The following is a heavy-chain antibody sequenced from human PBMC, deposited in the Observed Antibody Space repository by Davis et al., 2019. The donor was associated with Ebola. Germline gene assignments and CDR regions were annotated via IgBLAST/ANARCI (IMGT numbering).Heavy chain of an antibody. CDR3: TTVTWRGEFDN. CDR1: GFTFTNVW. Sequence: GESLKISCVASGFTFTNVWMSWVRQAPGKGLEWVGRITNKAAGGTTDYAAPVKGRFSISTDDSKNTLYLQMNSLKTEDTAVYYCTTVTWRGEFDNWGQGSLVTVSS. J-gene: IGHJ4*02. V-gene: IGHV3-15*01. D-gene: IGHD3-16*01. CDR2: ITNKAAGGTT.